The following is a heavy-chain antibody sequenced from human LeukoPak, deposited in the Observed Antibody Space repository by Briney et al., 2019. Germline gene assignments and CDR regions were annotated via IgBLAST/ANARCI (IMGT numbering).Heavy chain of an antibody. CDR2: ISGSGGST. D-gene: IGHD4-11*01. J-gene: IGHJ4*02. Sequence: PGGSLRLSCAASGFTFSTYTMNWVRQAPGKGLEWVSAISGSGGSTYYADSVKGRFTISRDNSKNTLYLQMNSLRAEDTAVYYCAKELSLTVTTLVFDYWGQGTLVTVSS. CDR3: AKELSLTVTTLVFDY. V-gene: IGHV3-23*01. CDR1: GFTFSTYT.